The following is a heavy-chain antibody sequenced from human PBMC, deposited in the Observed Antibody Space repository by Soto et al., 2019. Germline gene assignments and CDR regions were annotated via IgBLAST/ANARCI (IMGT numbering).Heavy chain of an antibody. D-gene: IGHD3-10*01. J-gene: IGHJ4*02. CDR3: AHRRDRYGSWNEGFFDY. CDR2: IYWNDDK. CDR1: GVSLSTTGGG. V-gene: IGHV2-5*01. Sequence: QITLKESGPTLVKPTQTLTLTCTFSGVSLSTTGGGVGWIRQPPGKALECLTLIYWNDDKRYSPSLKSRLTITKDTSKNQVVLTMTNMDPVDTATYYCAHRRDRYGSWNEGFFDYWGQGTLVTVSS.